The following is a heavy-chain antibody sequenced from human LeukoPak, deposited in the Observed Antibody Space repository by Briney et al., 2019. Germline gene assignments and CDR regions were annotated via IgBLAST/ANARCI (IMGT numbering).Heavy chain of an antibody. CDR1: GGSITSSNYY. CDR2: IFYSGST. D-gene: IGHD3-10*01. Sequence: SETLSLTCIVSGGSITSSNYYWGWIRQPPGKGLEWTGSIFYSGSTYYNPSLKSRVTIFEDTSKNQFSLKLSSVTAADTAVYYCARHYYGSGYYHPIFYYFDYWGQGTLVTVSS. CDR3: ARHYYGSGYYHPIFYYFDY. V-gene: IGHV4-39*01. J-gene: IGHJ4*02.